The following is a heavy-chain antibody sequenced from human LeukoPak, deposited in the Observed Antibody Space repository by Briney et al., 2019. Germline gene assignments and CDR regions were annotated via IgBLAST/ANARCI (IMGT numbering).Heavy chain of an antibody. CDR1: GGSISIFY. J-gene: IGHJ4*02. V-gene: IGHV4-34*01. D-gene: IGHD5-12*01. Sequence: SETLTLTCTVSGGSISIFYWSWTRQPAGKGLEWIGEINHGGNTNYNPSLKSRVTISVDTSNNQFSLKLSSVTAADTAVYYCARDGDMLATIFDFWGQGTLVTVSS. CDR2: INHGGNT. CDR3: ARDGDMLATIFDF.